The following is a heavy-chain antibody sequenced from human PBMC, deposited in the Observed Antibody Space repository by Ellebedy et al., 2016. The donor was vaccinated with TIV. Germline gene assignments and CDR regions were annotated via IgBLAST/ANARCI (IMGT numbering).Heavy chain of an antibody. D-gene: IGHD4-17*01. CDR3: VKEGGNGDHPTTFDC. V-gene: IGHV3-23*01. Sequence: GESLKISCAASGFTFNSSAMSWVRQAPGKGLEWVSAISGSGGNTYYADSVKGRFTISRDNSKNTLYLQMNSLRAEDTALYYCVKEGGNGDHPTTFDCWGHGTLVTVSS. CDR1: GFTFNSSA. J-gene: IGHJ4*01. CDR2: ISGSGGNT.